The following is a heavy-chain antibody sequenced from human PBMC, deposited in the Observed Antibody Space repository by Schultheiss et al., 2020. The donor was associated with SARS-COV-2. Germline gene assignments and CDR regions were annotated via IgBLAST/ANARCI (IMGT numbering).Heavy chain of an antibody. V-gene: IGHV3-48*03. CDR3: ARDLSPEETIAAAGTGLV. J-gene: IGHJ6*02. Sequence: GGSLRLSCAASGFTFSSYEMNWVRQAPGKGLEWVSYISSSGSTIYYADSVKGRFTISRDNAKNSLYLQMNSLRAEDTAVYYCARDLSPEETIAAAGTGLVWGQGTTVTVSS. D-gene: IGHD6-13*01. CDR2: ISSSGSTI. CDR1: GFTFSSYE.